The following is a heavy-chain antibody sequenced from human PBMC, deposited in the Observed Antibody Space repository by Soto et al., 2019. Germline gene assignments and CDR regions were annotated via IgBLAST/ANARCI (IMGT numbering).Heavy chain of an antibody. J-gene: IGHJ4*02. D-gene: IGHD1-26*01. V-gene: IGHV5-51*01. Sequence: PGESLKISCKGSGYIFSNYWINWVRQMPGKGLEWMGIIYPGDSDTRYSPSFQGQVTISVAKSIGTAYLQWSDLKASDTAMYYCARRRGNSKTGGRYYFDSWGQGTRVTVSS. CDR3: ARRRGNSKTGGRYYFDS. CDR1: GYIFSNYW. CDR2: IYPGDSDT.